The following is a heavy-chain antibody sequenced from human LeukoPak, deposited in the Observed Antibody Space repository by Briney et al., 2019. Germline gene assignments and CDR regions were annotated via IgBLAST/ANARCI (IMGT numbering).Heavy chain of an antibody. CDR2: IYYSGST. D-gene: IGHD3-3*01. Sequence: PSETLSLTCTVSGGSISSGGYYWSWIRQHPGKGLEWIGYIYYSGSTYYNPSLKSRVTISVDTSKNQFSLKLSSVTAADTAVYYCARVRLRFLEKWFDPWGQGTLVTVSS. J-gene: IGHJ5*02. V-gene: IGHV4-31*03. CDR3: ARVRLRFLEKWFDP. CDR1: GGSISSGGYY.